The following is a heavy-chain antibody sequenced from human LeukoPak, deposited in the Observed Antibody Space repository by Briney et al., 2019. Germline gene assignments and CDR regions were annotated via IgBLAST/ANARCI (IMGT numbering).Heavy chain of an antibody. CDR2: ISSTSSTI. CDR1: GFTFSSYG. V-gene: IGHV3-48*04. J-gene: IGHJ4*02. CDR3: ARSAGLKYLDY. Sequence: GGSLRLSCAASGFTFSSYGMNWVRQAPGKGLEWVSFISSTSSTIYSAESVKGRFTISRDNAKNSLYLQMNSLRAEDTAVYYCARSAGLKYLDYWGQGTLVTVSS.